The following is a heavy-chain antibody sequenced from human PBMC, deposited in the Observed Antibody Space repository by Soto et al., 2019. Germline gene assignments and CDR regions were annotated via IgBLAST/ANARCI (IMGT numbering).Heavy chain of an antibody. CDR2: IYYSGST. J-gene: IGHJ6*02. V-gene: IGHV4-39*01. Sequence: SETLSLTCTVSGGSISSSSYYWGWIRQPPGKGLEWIGIIYYSGSTYYNPSLKSRVTTSVDTSKNLFSLKLSSVTSADTAVYYCACIFSGGYGYGFYYYGMDVWGQGTTVTVSS. CDR3: ACIFSGGYGYGFYYYGMDV. CDR1: GGSISSSSYY. D-gene: IGHD5-18*01.